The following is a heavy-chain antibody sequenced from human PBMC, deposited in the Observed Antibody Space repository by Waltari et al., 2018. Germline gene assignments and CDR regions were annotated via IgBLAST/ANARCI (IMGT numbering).Heavy chain of an antibody. CDR2: ISGAGENS. CDR3: AKDQGYAGKDGDLRH. D-gene: IGHD2-2*01. V-gene: IGHV3-23*04. CDR1: GFRFSKYA. Sequence: LVESGGGLVQPGGSLKLSCGVSGFRFSKYAMSWVRQAPGKGLEWVSGISGAGENSYYADSVKGRFTISRDNSKNILFLQMNSLRAEDTAVYYCAKDQGYAGKDGDLRHWGQGSLVSVSS. J-gene: IGHJ1*01.